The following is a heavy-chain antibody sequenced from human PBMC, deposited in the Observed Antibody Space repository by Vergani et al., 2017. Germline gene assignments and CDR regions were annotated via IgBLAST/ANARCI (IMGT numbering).Heavy chain of an antibody. Sequence: QVQLVQSGAEVKKPGSSVKVSCKASGGTFSSYAISWVRQAPGQGVEWMGGIIPIFGTANYEQKFQGRVTITAAKSTSTAYMELSSLRSEDTAVYYCGGGPRDYDFWSGSPPPDYWGQGTLVTVSS. CDR3: GGGPRDYDFWSGSPPPDY. CDR2: IIPIFGTA. CDR1: GGTFSSYA. V-gene: IGHV1-69*06. J-gene: IGHJ4*02. D-gene: IGHD3-3*01.